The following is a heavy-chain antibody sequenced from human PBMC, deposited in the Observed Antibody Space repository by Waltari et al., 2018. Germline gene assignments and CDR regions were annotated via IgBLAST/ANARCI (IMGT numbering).Heavy chain of an antibody. CDR3: ARVPCSGDTCYYHHFDY. D-gene: IGHD2-15*01. V-gene: IGHV3-66*01. J-gene: IGHJ4*02. CDR1: GFTVRNNY. Sequence: EVQLVESGGNLVQPGRSLRLSCAASGFTVRNNYMNWVRQAPGKGLEWVSIIYTGGSTYYADSVKGRFTISRDNSKNTLYLQMNTLRAEDTAVYYCARVPCSGDTCYYHHFDYWGQGTLVTVSS. CDR2: IYTGGST.